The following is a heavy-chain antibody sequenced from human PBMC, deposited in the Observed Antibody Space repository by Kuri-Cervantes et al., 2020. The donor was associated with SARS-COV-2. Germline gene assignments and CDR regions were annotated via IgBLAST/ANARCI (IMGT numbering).Heavy chain of an antibody. J-gene: IGHJ5*02. CDR2: IYTSGST. Sequence: SETLSLTCTVSGGSISSYYWSWIRQPAGKGLEWIGRIYTSGSTNYNPSLKSRVTISVDTSKNQFSLKLSSVTAADTAVYYCATGSVLYRSSVDWFDPWGQGTLVTVSS. CDR1: GGSISSYY. D-gene: IGHD3-10*01. CDR3: ATGSVLYRSSVDWFDP. V-gene: IGHV4-4*07.